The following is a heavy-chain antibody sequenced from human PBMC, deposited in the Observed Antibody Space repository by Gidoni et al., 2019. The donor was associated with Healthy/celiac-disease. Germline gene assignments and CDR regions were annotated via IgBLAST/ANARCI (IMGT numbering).Heavy chain of an antibody. D-gene: IGHD4-17*01. CDR1: GFTFSSYA. CDR2: ISYDGSNK. CDR3: ARGGIYGDYTFDY. Sequence: QVQLVESGGGVVQPGRSLRLSCAASGFTFSSYAMHWVRQAPGKGLEWVAVISYDGSNKYYADSVKGRFTISRDNSKNTLYLQMNSLRAEDTAVYYCARGGIYGDYTFDYWGQGTLVTVSS. V-gene: IGHV3-30-3*01. J-gene: IGHJ4*02.